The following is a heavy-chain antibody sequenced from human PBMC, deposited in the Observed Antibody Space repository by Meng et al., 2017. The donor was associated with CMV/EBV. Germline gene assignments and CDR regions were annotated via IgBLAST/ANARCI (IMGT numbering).Heavy chain of an antibody. CDR1: GGSFSGYY. J-gene: IGHJ5*02. V-gene: IGHV4-34*01. D-gene: IGHD1-26*01. CDR2: INHSGST. CDR3: ARLRSGSFRGWFDP. Sequence: LKQWAAGGLKPWEPRAPACVVYGGSFSGYYWSGISQPPGKGLEWIGEINHSGSTNYNPSLKSRVTISVDTSKNQFSLKLSSVTAADTAVYYCARLRSGSFRGWFDPWGQGTLVTVSS.